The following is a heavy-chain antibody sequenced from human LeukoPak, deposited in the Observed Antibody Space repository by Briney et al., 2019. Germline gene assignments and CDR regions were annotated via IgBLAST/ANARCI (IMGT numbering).Heavy chain of an antibody. J-gene: IGHJ3*02. CDR2: ISYDGSNK. Sequence: SGGSLRLSCAASGFTVSSNYMSWVRQAPGKGLEWVAVISYDGSNKYYADSVKGRFTISRDNSKNTLYLQMNSLRAEDTAVYYCARDWGEYSSSSFGDAFDIWGQGTMVTVSS. D-gene: IGHD6-6*01. CDR1: GFTVSSNY. V-gene: IGHV3-30-3*01. CDR3: ARDWGEYSSSSFGDAFDI.